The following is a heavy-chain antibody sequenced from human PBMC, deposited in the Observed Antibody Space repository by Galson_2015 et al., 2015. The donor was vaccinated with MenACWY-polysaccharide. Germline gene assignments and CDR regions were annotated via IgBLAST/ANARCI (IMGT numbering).Heavy chain of an antibody. D-gene: IGHD1-26*01. J-gene: IGHJ6*02. CDR1: GFIFSSYD. V-gene: IGHV3-48*03. CDR2: ITSSTSAI. CDR3: ARGSYGIGYGMDV. Sequence: SLRLSCAASGFIFSSYDMNWVRQAPGKGLEWVSHITSSTSAIYYADSVKGRFTISRDNARNSLYLQMSSLRAEDTAVYYCARGSYGIGYGMDVWGQATTVTVSS.